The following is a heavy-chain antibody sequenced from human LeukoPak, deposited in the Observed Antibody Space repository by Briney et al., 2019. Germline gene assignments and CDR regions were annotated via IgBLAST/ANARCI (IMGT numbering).Heavy chain of an antibody. Sequence: GASVKVSCKVSGYTLTELSMHWVRQAPGKGLEWMGGFDPEDGETIYAQKFQGRVTMTEDTSTDTAYMELSSLRSEDTAVYYCATSGGYCGGDCYYNFDYWGQGTLVTVSS. CDR3: ATSGGYCGGDCYYNFDY. J-gene: IGHJ4*02. CDR2: FDPEDGET. V-gene: IGHV1-24*01. CDR1: GYTLTELS. D-gene: IGHD2-21*02.